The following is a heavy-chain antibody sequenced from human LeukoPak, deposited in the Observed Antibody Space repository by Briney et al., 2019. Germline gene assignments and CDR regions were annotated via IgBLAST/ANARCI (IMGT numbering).Heavy chain of an antibody. Sequence: VESLKISCKGSGYSFTSYWIGWVRQIPGKGLEWLGIIYPGDSDTRYSPSFQGQVTISADKSISTAYLQWSSLKASDTAMYYCARDINYYGSGSYYNVYAFDIWGQGTMVTVSS. CDR3: ARDINYYGSGSYYNVYAFDI. J-gene: IGHJ3*02. D-gene: IGHD3-10*01. CDR1: GYSFTSYW. V-gene: IGHV5-51*01. CDR2: IYPGDSDT.